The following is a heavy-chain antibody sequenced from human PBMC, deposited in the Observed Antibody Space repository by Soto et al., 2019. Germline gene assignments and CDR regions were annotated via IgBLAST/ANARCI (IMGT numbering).Heavy chain of an antibody. CDR1: GFTFSNYG. J-gene: IGHJ4*02. CDR2: ISYEGSNK. Sequence: QVQLVESGGGVVQPGRSLRLSCAVSGFTFSNYGMNWVRQAPGKGLEWVAVISYEGSNKYYADSVKGRFTISRDNSKNCLYLQMNCLRVEATAVYFCAITANERPSYWGQGPLVSVCS. V-gene: IGHV3-30*03. CDR3: AITANERPSY. D-gene: IGHD1-1*01.